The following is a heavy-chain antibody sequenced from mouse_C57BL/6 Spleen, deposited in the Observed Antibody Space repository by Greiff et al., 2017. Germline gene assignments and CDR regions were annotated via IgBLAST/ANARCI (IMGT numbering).Heavy chain of an antibody. CDR3: ARQAYSNQSPLAY. D-gene: IGHD2-5*01. V-gene: IGHV1-80*01. CDR1: GYAFSSYW. J-gene: IGHJ3*01. Sequence: QVQLQQSGAELVKPGASVKISCKASGYAFSSYWMNWVKQRPGKGLEWIGQICPGDGDTNYNGKFKGKATLTADKSSSTAYMQLSSLTSEDSAVYFCARQAYSNQSPLAYWGQGTLVTVSA. CDR2: ICPGDGDT.